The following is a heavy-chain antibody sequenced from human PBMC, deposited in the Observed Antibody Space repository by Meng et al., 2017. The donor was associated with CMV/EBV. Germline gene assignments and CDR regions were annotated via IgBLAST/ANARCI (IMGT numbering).Heavy chain of an antibody. CDR1: GYTFTSYY. D-gene: IGHD3-3*01. J-gene: IGHJ3*02. CDR3: ARDWTIFGVVIPGDDAFDI. CDR2: INPSGGST. Sequence: ASVKVSCKASGYTFTSYYMHWVRQAPGQGLEWMGIINPSGGSTSYAQKFQGRVTMTRDTSTSTVYMELSSLRFEDTAVYYCARDWTIFGVVIPGDDAFDIWGQGTMVTVSS. V-gene: IGHV1-46*01.